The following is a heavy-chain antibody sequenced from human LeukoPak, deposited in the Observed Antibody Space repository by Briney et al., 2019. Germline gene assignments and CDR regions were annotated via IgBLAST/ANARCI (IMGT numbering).Heavy chain of an antibody. CDR2: ISGIGGNT. D-gene: IGHD1-26*01. CDR3: AKDGGRGYDAFDI. CDR1: GFTFSNYD. J-gene: IGHJ3*02. V-gene: IGHV3-23*01. Sequence: GSLRLSCAASGFTFSNYDMSWVRQAPGKGLEWVSGISGIGGNTYYADSVKGRFTISRDNSKNTLYLQMNSLRAEDTAVYYCAKDGGRGYDAFDIWGQGTMVTVSS.